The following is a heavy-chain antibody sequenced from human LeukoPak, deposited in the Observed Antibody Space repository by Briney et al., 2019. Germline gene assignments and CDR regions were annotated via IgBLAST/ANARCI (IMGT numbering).Heavy chain of an antibody. CDR3: ARVDDTSGYFYKFDY. CDR2: IHYSGNT. J-gene: IGHJ4*02. Sequence: SEALSLTCSVSGGSISNYYWSWIRQPPGKGLEWIAYIHYSGNTNYNPSLKSRVTISVDTSKNQFSLKLASVTAADTAVYYCARVDDTSGYFYKFDYWGQGTLVTVSS. CDR1: GGSISNYY. V-gene: IGHV4-59*01. D-gene: IGHD3-22*01.